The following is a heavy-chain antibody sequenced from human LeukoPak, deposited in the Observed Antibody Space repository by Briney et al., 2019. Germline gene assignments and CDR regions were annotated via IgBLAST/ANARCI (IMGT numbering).Heavy chain of an antibody. J-gene: IGHJ4*02. D-gene: IGHD3-10*01. Sequence: PGGSLRLSCAASGFTFSSYEMNWVRQAPGKGLEWVSYISSSGSTIYYADSVKGRFTISRDNAKNSLYLQMNSLRAEDTAVYCCASRITMVRGGYWGQGTLVTVSS. CDR3: ASRITMVRGGY. CDR1: GFTFSSYE. CDR2: ISSSGSTI. V-gene: IGHV3-48*03.